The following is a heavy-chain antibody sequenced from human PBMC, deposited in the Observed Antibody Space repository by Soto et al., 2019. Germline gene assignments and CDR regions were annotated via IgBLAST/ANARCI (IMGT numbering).Heavy chain of an antibody. D-gene: IGHD2-15*01. J-gene: IGHJ6*03. CDR1: GGYISSYG. CDR3: ARTFGYCSGGSCYPRPYYYYYMDV. CDR2: IYYSGST. Sequence: PSETLSLTCTVAGGYISSYGLSWIRQPTGKGLEWIGYIYYSGSTNYNPSLKSRVTISVDMSKNQFSLKLSSVTAADTAVYYCARTFGYCSGGSCYPRPYYYYYMDVSGKGTTVTVSS. V-gene: IGHV4-59*08.